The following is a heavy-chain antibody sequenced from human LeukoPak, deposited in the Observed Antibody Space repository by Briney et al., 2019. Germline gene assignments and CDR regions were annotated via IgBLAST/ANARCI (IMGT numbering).Heavy chain of an antibody. CDR2: IYPGDSDT. J-gene: IGHJ4*02. V-gene: IGHV5-51*01. Sequence: LGESLKISCKGSGYSFTSYWIGWVRQMPGKGLEWMGIIYPGDSDTRYSPSFQGQVTISADKSISTAYLQWSSLKASDTAMYYCARHEVRSSSLPTFDYWGQGTLVTVSS. D-gene: IGHD6-13*01. CDR3: ARHEVRSSSLPTFDY. CDR1: GYSFTSYW.